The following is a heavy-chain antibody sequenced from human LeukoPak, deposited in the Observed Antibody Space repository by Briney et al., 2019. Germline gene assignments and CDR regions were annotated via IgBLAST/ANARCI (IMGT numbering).Heavy chain of an antibody. CDR3: ARGPTSFDP. CDR1: GYTFTGYY. Sequence: ASVKVSCKASGYTFTGYYVHWLRQAPGQGLEWMGWINPNNGVTSYAQKFQGRVTMTRDTSINTAYMEVSRLRSDDTAVYYCARGPTSFDPWGQGTLVTVSS. V-gene: IGHV1-2*02. CDR2: INPNNGVT. J-gene: IGHJ5*02.